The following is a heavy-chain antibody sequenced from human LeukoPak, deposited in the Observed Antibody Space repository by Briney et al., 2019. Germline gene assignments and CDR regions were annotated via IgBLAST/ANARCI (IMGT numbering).Heavy chain of an antibody. V-gene: IGHV5-51*01. CDR3: ARHKYYDFWSGYPNWFDP. CDR1: GYSFTSYW. D-gene: IGHD3-3*01. CDR2: IYPGDSDT. Sequence: RGESLKISCKGSGYSFTSYWIGWVRQMPGKGLEWMGIIYPGDSDTRYSPSFQGQVTISADKSISTAYLQWSSLKASDTAMYYCARHKYYDFWSGYPNWFDPWGQGTLVTVSS. J-gene: IGHJ5*02.